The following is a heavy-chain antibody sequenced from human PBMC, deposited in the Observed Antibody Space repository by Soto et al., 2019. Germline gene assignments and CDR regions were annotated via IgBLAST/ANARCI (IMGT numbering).Heavy chain of an antibody. CDR2: FDPEDGET. CDR1: GYTLTELS. V-gene: IGHV1-24*01. J-gene: IGHJ4*02. D-gene: IGHD1-26*01. Sequence: ASVKVSCKVSGYTLTELSMHWVRQAPGKGLEWMGGFDPEDGETIYAQKFQGRVTMTEDTSTDTAYTELSSLRSEDTAVYYCATDRGGSYPYYFDYWGQGTLVTVSS. CDR3: ATDRGGSYPYYFDY.